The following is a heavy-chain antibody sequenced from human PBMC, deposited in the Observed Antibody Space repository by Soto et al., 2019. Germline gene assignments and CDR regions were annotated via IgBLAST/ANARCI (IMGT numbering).Heavy chain of an antibody. J-gene: IGHJ4*02. CDR3: ARLVYDTRLNYMYFDF. Sequence: PSETLSLTCAVSGVSLTSGNWWTWVRQSPQRGLECIGETFHDGTANYYPSFERRVAMSVDTSRNQFSLKLTSVTAADTAVYFCARLVYDTRLNYMYFDFWGPGTLVTVSS. V-gene: IGHV4-4*02. D-gene: IGHD3-10*01. CDR2: TFHDGTA. CDR1: GVSLTSGNW.